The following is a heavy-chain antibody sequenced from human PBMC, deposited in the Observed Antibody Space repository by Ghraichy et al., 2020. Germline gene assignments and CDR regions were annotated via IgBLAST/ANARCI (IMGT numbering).Heavy chain of an antibody. J-gene: IGHJ5*02. CDR2: ISGSGGST. Sequence: GGSLRLSCAASGFTFSSYAMSWVRQAPGKGLEWVSAISGSGGSTYYADSVKGRFTISRDNSKNTLYLQMNSLRAEDTAVYYCAKVDYGDYAVENWFDPWGQGTLVTVSS. V-gene: IGHV3-23*01. CDR1: GFTFSSYA. CDR3: AKVDYGDYAVENWFDP. D-gene: IGHD4-17*01.